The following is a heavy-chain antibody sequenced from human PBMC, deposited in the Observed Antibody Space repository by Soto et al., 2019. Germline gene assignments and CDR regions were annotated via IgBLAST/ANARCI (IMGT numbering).Heavy chain of an antibody. V-gene: IGHV3-15*01. CDR1: GITFSNAW. Sequence: EVQLVESGGGLVEPGGSLRLSCAASGITFSNAWMTWVRKAPGKGLEYIGRIRSKTDGGTTEYAAPVEGRFTVSRDDSINTLYLEMSGLKTDDTAVYYCTTTRPGTNVFDNWGQGTLVTVSS. CDR2: IRSKTDGGTT. CDR3: TTTRPGTNVFDN. J-gene: IGHJ3*02. D-gene: IGHD6-13*01.